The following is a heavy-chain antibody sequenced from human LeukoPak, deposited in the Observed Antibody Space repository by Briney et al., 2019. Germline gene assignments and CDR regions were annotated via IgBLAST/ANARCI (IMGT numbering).Heavy chain of an antibody. CDR2: VSHTGAT. J-gene: IGHJ3*01. CDR1: GASINGYF. CDR3: ARDRRASFYTFDL. V-gene: IGHV4-59*01. D-gene: IGHD5/OR15-5a*01. Sequence: KPSETLSLTCSVSGASINGYFWNWVRQTPEKRLDWIGYVSHTGATTSNPTLKSRVSITIDTSKSQISLTMTSVTAADSALYYCARDRRASFYTFDLWGPGTIVSVS.